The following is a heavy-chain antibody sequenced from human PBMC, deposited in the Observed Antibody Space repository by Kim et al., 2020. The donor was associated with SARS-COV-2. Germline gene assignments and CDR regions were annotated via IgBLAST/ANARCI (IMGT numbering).Heavy chain of an antibody. CDR2: ISHGEGI. CDR3: ARGADRAKTGY. V-gene: IGHV4-34*01. J-gene: IGHJ4*02. Sequence: PSETLSLTCAMYGGSLNDFYWSWIRQPPGKGLEWIGEISHGEGINYSPSLKSRVTMSIDTSKNLFSLRLTYVTDADTATYYCARGADRAKTGYWGPGTLV. D-gene: IGHD1-26*01. CDR1: GGSLNDFY.